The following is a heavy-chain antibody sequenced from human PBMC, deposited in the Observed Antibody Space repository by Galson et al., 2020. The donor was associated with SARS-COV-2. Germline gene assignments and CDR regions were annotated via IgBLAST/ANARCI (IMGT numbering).Heavy chain of an antibody. CDR2: ISYDGSNK. J-gene: IGHJ4*02. D-gene: IGHD1-26*01. V-gene: IGHV3-30*04. CDR3: ARDASGSYWGAFDY. CDR1: GFTFSSYA. Sequence: GGSLRLSCAASGFTFSSYAMHWVRQAPGKGLEWVAVISYDGSNKYYADSVKGRFTISRDNSKNTLYLQMNSLRAEDTAVYYCARDASGSYWGAFDYWGQGTLVTVAS.